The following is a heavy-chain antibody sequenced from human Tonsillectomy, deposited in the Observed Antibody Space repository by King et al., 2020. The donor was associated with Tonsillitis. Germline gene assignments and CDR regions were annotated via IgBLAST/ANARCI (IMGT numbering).Heavy chain of an antibody. CDR2: MYYSGRP. Sequence: QLQESGPGLVKPSQTLSLTCIVSGGPVRSGDYYWSWIRQSPGKGLEWIGYMYYSGRPSYNPSLKSRVTMSVDTSKNQFSLKLSAVTAADTAVYYCARGDSSLYYYGMDVWGQGTTVTVSS. CDR3: ARGDSSLYYYGMDV. CDR1: GGPVRSGDYY. V-gene: IGHV4-30-4*01. D-gene: IGHD6-13*01. J-gene: IGHJ6*02.